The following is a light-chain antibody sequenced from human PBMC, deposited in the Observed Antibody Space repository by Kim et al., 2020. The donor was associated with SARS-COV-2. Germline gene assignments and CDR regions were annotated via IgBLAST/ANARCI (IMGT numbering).Light chain of an antibody. J-gene: IGKJ1*01. V-gene: IGKV1-5*03. CDR2: KAS. CDR3: QQYNSYSGT. Sequence: ASVGDRVTITCRASQSISSWLAWYQQKPGKAPKLLIYKASSLESGVPSRFSSSGSGTEFTLTISSLQPDDFATYYCQQYNSYSGTFGQGTKVDIK. CDR1: QSISSW.